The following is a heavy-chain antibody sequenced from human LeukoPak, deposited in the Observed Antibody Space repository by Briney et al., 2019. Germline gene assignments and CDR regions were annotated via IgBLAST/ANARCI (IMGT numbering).Heavy chain of an antibody. CDR2: IKSKTDGGTT. CDR1: GSTFSNAW. Sequence: PGGSLRLSCAASGSTFSNAWMSWVRQAPGKGLEWVGRIKSKTDGGTTDYAAPVKGRFTISRDDSKNTLYLQMNSLKTEDTAVYYCTTDPDYYGSGSYLYYYGMDVWGKGTTVTVSS. J-gene: IGHJ6*04. V-gene: IGHV3-15*01. D-gene: IGHD3-10*01. CDR3: TTDPDYYGSGSYLYYYGMDV.